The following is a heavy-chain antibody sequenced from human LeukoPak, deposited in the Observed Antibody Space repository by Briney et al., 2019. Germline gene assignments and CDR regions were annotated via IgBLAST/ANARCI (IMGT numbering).Heavy chain of an antibody. V-gene: IGHV3-73*01. D-gene: IGHD3-22*01. CDR1: GFTFSGSA. Sequence: GGSLRLSCAASGFTFSGSAMHWVRQASGKGLEWVGRIRSKANGYATEYAASVKGSFTISRDDSKNTAYLQMNSLKTEDTAVYYCIRQKIFSSGQDAFDIWGQGTMVTVSS. CDR2: IRSKANGYAT. CDR3: IRQKIFSSGQDAFDI. J-gene: IGHJ3*02.